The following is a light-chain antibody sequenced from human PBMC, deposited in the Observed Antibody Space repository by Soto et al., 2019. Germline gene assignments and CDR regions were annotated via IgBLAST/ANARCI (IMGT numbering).Light chain of an antibody. CDR1: QTVSNW. Sequence: DIQLTQSPSTLSASVGYRVTITCRASQTVSNWLAWYQQKPGKAPKLLIYEASILESGVPSRFSGSGSGTEFTLTISSLQPEDFATYYCQKYNSYSQTFGQGTKVDIK. J-gene: IGKJ1*01. CDR3: QKYNSYSQT. CDR2: EAS. V-gene: IGKV1-5*03.